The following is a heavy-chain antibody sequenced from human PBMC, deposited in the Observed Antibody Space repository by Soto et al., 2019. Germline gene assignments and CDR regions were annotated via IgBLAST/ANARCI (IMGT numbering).Heavy chain of an antibody. CDR1: SGSISSADYY. CDR2: IYYTGSA. Sequence: SETLSLTCTVSSGSISSADYYWSWIRQPPGKGLEWIGYIYYTGSAHYNPSLKSRVTMSVDTSKNQFSLKLTSVTAADTAVYYCARDKITGLFDYWGQGTLVTVSS. V-gene: IGHV4-30-4*01. J-gene: IGHJ4*02. D-gene: IGHD2-8*02. CDR3: ARDKITGLFDY.